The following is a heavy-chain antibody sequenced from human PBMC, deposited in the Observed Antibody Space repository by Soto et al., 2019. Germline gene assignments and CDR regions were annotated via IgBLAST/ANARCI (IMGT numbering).Heavy chain of an antibody. V-gene: IGHV4-39*01. Sequence: PSETLSLTCTVSGDSISSGNYYWAWIRQPPGKGLEWIGSIYYSGSTYYDPSLKSRVTISTDTSKNQFSLKLSSVTAADTAIHYCTRHSTHLSGGVWGQGTTVTVSS. CDR2: IYYSGST. J-gene: IGHJ6*02. D-gene: IGHD7-27*01. CDR1: GDSISSGNYY. CDR3: TRHSTHLSGGV.